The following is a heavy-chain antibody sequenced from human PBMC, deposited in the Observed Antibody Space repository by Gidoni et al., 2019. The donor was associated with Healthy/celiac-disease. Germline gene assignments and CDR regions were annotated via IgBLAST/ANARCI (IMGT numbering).Heavy chain of an antibody. CDR2: IIPIFGTA. V-gene: IGHV1-69*06. J-gene: IGHJ6*03. D-gene: IGHD6-19*01. Sequence: QVQLVQSGAEVKKPGSSVKVSCKASGGTFSSYAISWVRQAPGQGLEWMGGIIPIFGTANYAQKFQGRVTITADKSTSTAYMELSSLRSEDTAVYYCASNLGIAVAGATNEDYYYYYMDVWGKGTTVTVSS. CDR3: ASNLGIAVAGATNEDYYYYYMDV. CDR1: GGTFSSYA.